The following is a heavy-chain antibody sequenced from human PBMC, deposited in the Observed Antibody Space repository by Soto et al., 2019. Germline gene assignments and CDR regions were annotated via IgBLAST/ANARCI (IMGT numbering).Heavy chain of an antibody. J-gene: IGHJ3*02. D-gene: IGHD3-22*01. V-gene: IGHV4-59*01. CDR2: IYYSGST. CDR3: ARADPITMTLYAFDI. CDR1: GGSISSYY. Sequence: SETLSLTCTGCGGSISSYYWSWIRKPPGKGLEWIGYIYYSGSTNYNPSLKSRVTISVDTSKNQYSLKLSSVTAADTAVYYCARADPITMTLYAFDIWGQGTRVTVSS.